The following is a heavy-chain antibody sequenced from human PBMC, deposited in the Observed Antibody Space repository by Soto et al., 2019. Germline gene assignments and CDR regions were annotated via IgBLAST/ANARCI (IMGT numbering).Heavy chain of an antibody. CDR2: INPNSGGT. CDR1: GYTFTGYY. D-gene: IGHD3-10*01. CDR3: ARDPLNYGSGSYYDY. Sequence: QVQLVQSGAEVKKPGASVKVSCKASGYTFTGYYMHWVRQAPGQGLEWMGWINPNSGGTNYGQKFQGWVTMTRDTSISTAYMELSRLRSDDTAVYYCARDPLNYGSGSYYDYWGQGTLVTVSS. V-gene: IGHV1-2*04. J-gene: IGHJ4*02.